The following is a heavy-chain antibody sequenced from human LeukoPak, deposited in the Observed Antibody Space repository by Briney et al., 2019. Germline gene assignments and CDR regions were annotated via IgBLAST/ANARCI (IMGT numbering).Heavy chain of an antibody. Sequence: GGSLRLSCAASGFTFSSYGMHWVRQAPGKGLEWVAVIWYDGSNKYHADSVKGRFTISRDNSKNTLYLQMNSLRAEDTAVYYCARDQVTMVRGVIFDYYMDVWGKGTTVTVSS. V-gene: IGHV3-33*01. CDR2: IWYDGSNK. D-gene: IGHD3-10*01. CDR1: GFTFSSYG. J-gene: IGHJ6*03. CDR3: ARDQVTMVRGVIFDYYMDV.